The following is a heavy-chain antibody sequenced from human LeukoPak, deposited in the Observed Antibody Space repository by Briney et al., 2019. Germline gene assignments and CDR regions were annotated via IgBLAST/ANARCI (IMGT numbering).Heavy chain of an antibody. CDR1: GFTFSSYA. CDR3: AKDLSTVVTLILDY. J-gene: IGHJ4*02. CDR2: ISGSGGST. V-gene: IGHV3-23*01. D-gene: IGHD4-23*01. Sequence: GGSLRLSCAASGFTFSSYAMSWVRQAPGKGLEWASAISGSGGSTYYADSVKGRFTISRDNSKNTLYLQMNSLRAEDTAVYYCAKDLSTVVTLILDYWGQGTLVTVSS.